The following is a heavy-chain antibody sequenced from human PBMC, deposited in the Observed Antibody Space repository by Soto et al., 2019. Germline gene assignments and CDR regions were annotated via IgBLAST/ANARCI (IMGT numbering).Heavy chain of an antibody. CDR1: GGSISSGGYY. J-gene: IGHJ6*03. V-gene: IGHV4-31*03. CDR3: ARAHTIFGVAGHYYYYMDV. Sequence: QVQLQESGPGLVKPSQTLSLTCTVSGGSISSGGYYWSWIRQHPGKGLEWIGYIYYSGSTYYNPSRKGRVTISVDTSKNQFSLKLSSVTAADTAVYYCARAHTIFGVAGHYYYYMDVWGKGTTVTVSS. CDR2: IYYSGST. D-gene: IGHD3-3*01.